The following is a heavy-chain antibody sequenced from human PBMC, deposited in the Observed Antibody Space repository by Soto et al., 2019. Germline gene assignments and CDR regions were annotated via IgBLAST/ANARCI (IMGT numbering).Heavy chain of an antibody. J-gene: IGHJ4*02. Sequence: SETLSLTCSVSGDSISSRGYYWSWIRHRPGQGLEWIGYIYFTGTTEYNPSLKSRLTISVDTSKNQLSLRLSSVTAADTAVYYRATVSWGYYFSGSFCYTYYFAYWGQGTLVIVSS. D-gene: IGHD2-15*01. CDR1: GDSISSRGYY. V-gene: IGHV4-31*03. CDR3: ATVSWGYYFSGSFCYTYYFAY. CDR2: IYFTGTT.